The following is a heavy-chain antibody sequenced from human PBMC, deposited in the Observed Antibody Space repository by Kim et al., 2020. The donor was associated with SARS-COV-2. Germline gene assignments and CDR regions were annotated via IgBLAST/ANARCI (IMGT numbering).Heavy chain of an antibody. Sequence: GGSLRLSCAASGFTFGDHYMTWIRQSPGKGLEWISYISGTGSFTNYADSVKGRFTISRDNAEKSLFLHMSSLRADDTAVYYCARAGLYDSSGYYPDHWGQGTLVPVSS. CDR1: GFTFGDHY. V-gene: IGHV3-11*05. CDR3: ARAGLYDSSGYYPDH. CDR2: ISGTGSFT. D-gene: IGHD3-22*01. J-gene: IGHJ4*02.